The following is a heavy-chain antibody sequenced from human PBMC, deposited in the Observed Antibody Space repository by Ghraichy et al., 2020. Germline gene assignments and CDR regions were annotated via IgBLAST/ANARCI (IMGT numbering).Heavy chain of an antibody. CDR1: GGSFSGYY. J-gene: IGHJ4*02. D-gene: IGHD3-22*01. Sequence: SETLSLTCAVYGGSFSGYYWSWIRQPPGKGLEWIGEINHSGSTNYNPSLKSRVTISVDTSKNQFSLKLSSVTAADTAVYYCAIGYGSTMIARNTYGYWGQGTLVTVSS. CDR3: AIGYGSTMIARNTYGY. CDR2: INHSGST. V-gene: IGHV4-34*01.